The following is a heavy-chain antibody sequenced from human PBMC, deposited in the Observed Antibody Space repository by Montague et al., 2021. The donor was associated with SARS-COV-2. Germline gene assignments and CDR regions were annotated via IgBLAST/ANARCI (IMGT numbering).Heavy chain of an antibody. CDR2: IHYSGGN. CDR1: GGSIGSYY. D-gene: IGHD3-10*01. J-gene: IGHJ4*02. Sequence: SETLSLTCSVSGGSIGSYYWCWLRQPPGKGLEWMGHIHYSGGNTYCHSFKSRGTISIDTPKNQFSLKLSSVTAADTAEYYCARSLNPSETYYLPYWGQGTLVTVSS. CDR3: ARSLNPSETYYLPY. V-gene: IGHV4-59*01.